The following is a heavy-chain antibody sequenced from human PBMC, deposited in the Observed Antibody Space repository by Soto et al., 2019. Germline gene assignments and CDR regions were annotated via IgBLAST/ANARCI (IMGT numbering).Heavy chain of an antibody. J-gene: IGHJ4*01. CDR3: TRATYDRYYFDV. D-gene: IGHD3-22*01. CDR1: GGSINNYY. Sequence: PSETLSLTCTVSGGSINNYYLSWIRQSPGKGLEWIGNIYYSGTTNYNPSLKSRVTISIDTSENQFSLKVSSVTAADTAVYSCTRATYDRYYFDVWGQGTLVTVSS. V-gene: IGHV4-59*12. CDR2: IYYSGTT.